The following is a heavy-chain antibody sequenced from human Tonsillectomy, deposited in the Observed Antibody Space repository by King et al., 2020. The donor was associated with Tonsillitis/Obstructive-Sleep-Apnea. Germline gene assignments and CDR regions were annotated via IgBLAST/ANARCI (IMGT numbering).Heavy chain of an antibody. D-gene: IGHD3-22*01. Sequence: DVQLVESGGVLVQPGGSLRLSCAASGFTFSTYEINWVRQAPGRGLEWVSNINSNGRTIYYADSVKGRFTISRDNAKNSLYLQMNILRAEDTAVYYCARGISAVYYDSSAYFAYWGQGTLVTVSS. CDR3: ARGISAVYYDSSAYFAY. J-gene: IGHJ4*02. CDR1: GFTFSTYE. CDR2: INSNGRTI. V-gene: IGHV3-48*03.